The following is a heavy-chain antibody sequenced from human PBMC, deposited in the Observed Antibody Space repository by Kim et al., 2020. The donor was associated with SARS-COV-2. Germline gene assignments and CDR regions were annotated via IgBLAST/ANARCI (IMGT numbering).Heavy chain of an antibody. D-gene: IGHD6-13*01. V-gene: IGHV4-30-2*01. Sequence: SETLSLTCAVSGGSISSGGYSWSWIRQPPGKGLEGIGYIYHSGSIYYNPSLKSRVTISVDRSKNQFSLKLGSVTAADTAVYYCARDPGISAVGGAFDIWGQGTMVTVSS. CDR2: IYHSGSI. CDR3: ARDPGISAVGGAFDI. J-gene: IGHJ3*02. CDR1: GGSISSGGYS.